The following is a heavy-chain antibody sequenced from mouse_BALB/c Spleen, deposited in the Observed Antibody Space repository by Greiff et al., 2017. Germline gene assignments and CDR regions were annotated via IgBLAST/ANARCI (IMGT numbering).Heavy chain of an antibody. CDR2: ISNGGGST. Sequence: EVQVVESGGGLVQPGGSLKLSCAASGFTFSSYTMSWVRQTPEKRLEWVAYISNGGGSTYYPDTVKGRFTISRDNAKNTLYLQMSSLKSEDTAMYYCARHSLLRPWYFDVWGAGTTVTVSS. CDR1: GFTFSSYT. CDR3: ARHSLLRPWYFDV. D-gene: IGHD1-2*01. V-gene: IGHV5-12-2*01. J-gene: IGHJ1*01.